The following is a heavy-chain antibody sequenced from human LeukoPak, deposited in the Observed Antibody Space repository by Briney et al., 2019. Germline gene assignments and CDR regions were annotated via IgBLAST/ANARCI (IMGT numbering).Heavy chain of an antibody. J-gene: IGHJ6*03. CDR3: ARGYFVVVPAGIRYYYYYMDV. CDR1: GGSFSGYY. V-gene: IGHV4-34*01. Sequence: SETLSLICAVYGGSFSGYYWSWIRQPPGKGLEWIGEINHSGSTNYSPSLKSRVTISVGTSNNQFALKRSSVTAADTAVYYCARGYFVVVPAGIRYYYYYMDVWGKGTTVTVSS. D-gene: IGHD2-2*01. CDR2: INHSGST.